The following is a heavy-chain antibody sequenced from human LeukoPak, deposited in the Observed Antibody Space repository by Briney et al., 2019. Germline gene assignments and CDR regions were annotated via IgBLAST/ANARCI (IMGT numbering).Heavy chain of an antibody. CDR3: AKGSGYPMGYYYMDV. CDR1: GFTFSSYA. Sequence: GGSLRLSCAASGFTFSSYAMTWVRQAPGKGLQWVSAVSGSGAHTYYADSVKGRFTISRDNSRDTLYLQMNSLRAEDTAIYYCAKGSGYPMGYYYMDVWGKGTTVTVSS. V-gene: IGHV3-23*01. J-gene: IGHJ6*03. CDR2: VSGSGAHT. D-gene: IGHD3-22*01.